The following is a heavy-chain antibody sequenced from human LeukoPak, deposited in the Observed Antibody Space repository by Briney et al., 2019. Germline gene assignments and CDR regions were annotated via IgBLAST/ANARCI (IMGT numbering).Heavy chain of an antibody. D-gene: IGHD3-16*02. V-gene: IGHV1-18*01. Sequence: ASVKVSCKASGYTFTSYGFYWVRQAPGQGLEWMGWISASNGNTNYAQKFQGRVTMTTDTSTSTAYMELRSLRSDDTAVYYCARDEYDYLWGSYRYPSPSDYWGQGTLVTVSS. CDR2: ISASNGNT. CDR1: GYTFTSYG. J-gene: IGHJ4*02. CDR3: ARDEYDYLWGSYRYPSPSDY.